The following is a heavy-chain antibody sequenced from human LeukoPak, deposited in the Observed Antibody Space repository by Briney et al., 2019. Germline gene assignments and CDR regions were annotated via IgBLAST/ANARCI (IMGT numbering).Heavy chain of an antibody. CDR1: GGSFSGYY. Sequence: PSETLSLTCAVYGGSFSGYYWSWIRQPPGKGLGWIGEINHSGSTNYNPSLKSRVTISVDTSKNQFSLKLSSVTAADTAVYYCARGSYGSGSYYKSHDYWGQGTLVTVSS. D-gene: IGHD3-10*01. V-gene: IGHV4-34*01. CDR2: INHSGST. CDR3: ARGSYGSGSYYKSHDY. J-gene: IGHJ4*02.